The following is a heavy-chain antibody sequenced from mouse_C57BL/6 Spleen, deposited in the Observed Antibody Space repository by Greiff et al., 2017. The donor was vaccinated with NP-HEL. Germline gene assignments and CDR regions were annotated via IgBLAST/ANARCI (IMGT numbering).Heavy chain of an antibody. Sequence: QVQLQQSGPELVKPGASVKISCKASGYAFSSSWMNWVKQRPGKGLEWIGRIYPGDGDTNYNGKFKGKATLTADKSSSTAYMQLSSLTSEDSAVYFCARKGLKGVSFDYWGQGTTLTVSS. CDR2: IYPGDGDT. D-gene: IGHD1-3*01. CDR1: GYAFSSSW. J-gene: IGHJ2*01. CDR3: ARKGLKGVSFDY. V-gene: IGHV1-82*01.